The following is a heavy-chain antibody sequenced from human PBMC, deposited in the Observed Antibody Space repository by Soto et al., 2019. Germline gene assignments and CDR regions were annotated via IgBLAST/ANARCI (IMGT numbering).Heavy chain of an antibody. V-gene: IGHV3-7*01. Sequence: EVQLVESGGGLVQPGGSLRLSCTASGFTFNTYCMNWVRQAPGKGLEWVASIKHDGSDSWYVDSVERRIIASRDNAKNALLRQMDRLSGEDTAVYFYASGWSYYFDVWGQGTLFTAS. CDR1: GFTFNTYC. J-gene: IGHJ4*02. CDR2: IKHDGSDS. CDR3: ASGWSYYFDV. D-gene: IGHD3-10*01.